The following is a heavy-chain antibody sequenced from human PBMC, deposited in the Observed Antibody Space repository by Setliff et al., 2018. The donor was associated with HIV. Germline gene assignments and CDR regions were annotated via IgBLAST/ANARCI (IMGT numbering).Heavy chain of an antibody. CDR2: INRSGTP. J-gene: IGHJ4*02. CDR3: AVPGTSGTYYRVFDY. CDR1: GDSISSSDYF. D-gene: IGHD3-10*01. Sequence: SETLSLTCTVSGDSISSSDYFWSWIRQPPGKGLEWTAEINRSGTPNYNPSLESRVTISVDSSKNRVSLKLSSVTAADTAVYYCAVPGTSGTYYRVFDYWGQGVLVTVSS. V-gene: IGHV4-39*07.